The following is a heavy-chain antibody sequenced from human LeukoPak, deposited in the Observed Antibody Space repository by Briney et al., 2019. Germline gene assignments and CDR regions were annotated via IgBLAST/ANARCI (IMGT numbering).Heavy chain of an antibody. J-gene: IGHJ4*02. V-gene: IGHV1-18*04. CDR2: ISAYNGNT. D-gene: IGHD6-13*01. Sequence: GASVKVSCRSSAYSFTSYDIIRVRQAPGQGLEWMGWISAYNGNTNYAQKLQGRVTMTTDTSTSTAYMELRSLRSDDTAVYYCARVGQQQCYRGQGTLVTVSS. CDR1: AYSFTSYD. CDR3: ARVGQQQCY.